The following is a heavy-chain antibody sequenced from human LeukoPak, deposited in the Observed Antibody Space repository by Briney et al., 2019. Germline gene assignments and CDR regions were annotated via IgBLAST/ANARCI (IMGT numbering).Heavy chain of an antibody. CDR3: AKDWADFWSGYFLFDY. Sequence: GGSLRLSCAASGFSFSSHSMNWVRQAPGKGLEWVSYISGSSTTIDYADSAKGRFIISRDNAKKSLYLQMNSLRAEDTAVYYCAKDWADFWSGYFLFDYWGRGTLVTVSS. CDR2: ISGSSTTI. V-gene: IGHV3-48*01. D-gene: IGHD3-3*01. J-gene: IGHJ4*02. CDR1: GFSFSSHS.